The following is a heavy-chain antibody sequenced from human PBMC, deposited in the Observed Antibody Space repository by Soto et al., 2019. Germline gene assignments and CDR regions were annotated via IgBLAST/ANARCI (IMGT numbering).Heavy chain of an antibody. D-gene: IGHD3-22*01. CDR2: IIPIFGTA. CDR1: GGTFSSYA. J-gene: IGHJ5*02. CDR3: ARHYYDSSGYYADSWFDP. V-gene: IGHV1-69*13. Sequence: ASVKVSCKASGGTFSSYAISWVRQPPGQGLEWMGGIIPIFGTANYAQKFQGRVTITADESTSTAYMELSSLRSEDTAVYYCARHYYDSSGYYADSWFDPWGQGTLVTVSS.